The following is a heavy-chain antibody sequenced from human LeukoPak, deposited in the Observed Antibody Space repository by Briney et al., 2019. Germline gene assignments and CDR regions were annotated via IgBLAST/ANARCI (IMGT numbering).Heavy chain of an antibody. CDR2: VYYSGNT. CDR1: GGSISSNSYF. V-gene: IGHV4-39*01. J-gene: IGHJ4*02. CDR3: ASSGGSGSYVFDY. D-gene: IGHD3-10*01. Sequence: SETLSLTCTVSGGSISSNSYFWGWIRQPPGKGLEWIGSVYYSGNTYYNPSLKSRVTISVDTSKNQFSLKLSSVTAADTAVYYCASSGGSGSYVFDYWGQGTLVTVSS.